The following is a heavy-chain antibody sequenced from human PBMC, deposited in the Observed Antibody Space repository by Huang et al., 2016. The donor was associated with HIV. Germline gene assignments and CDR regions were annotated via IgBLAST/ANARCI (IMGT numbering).Heavy chain of an antibody. Sequence: QMRFQESGPGLVKPSGTLSLTCNVSGGSINTGRYYWGWIRQPPGKGLEGVGSLYYTGKMQYGPSCKGRLAMSAGTSKNQVSLVLRAVTAADTAIYYCARNHDFWRGRMFAISYFDVWGRGTLVTVAS. CDR1: GGSINTGRYY. V-gene: IGHV4-39*01. J-gene: IGHJ2*01. D-gene: IGHD3-3*01. CDR3: ARNHDFWRGRMFAISYFDV. CDR2: LYYTGKM.